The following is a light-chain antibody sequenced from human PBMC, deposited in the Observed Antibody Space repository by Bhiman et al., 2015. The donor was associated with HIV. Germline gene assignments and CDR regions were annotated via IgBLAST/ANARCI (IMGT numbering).Light chain of an antibody. CDR3: GTWDTSLSAGR. CDR2: DNS. V-gene: IGLV1-51*01. J-gene: IGLJ3*02. Sequence: QSVLTQPPSASGTPGQKVTISCSGSSSNIGRNYVCWYQQLPGTAPRLLIYDNSKRPLGIPDRFSGSKSGTSATLVITGLQTGDEADYYCGTWDTSLSAGRFGGGTRVTVL. CDR1: SSNIGRNY.